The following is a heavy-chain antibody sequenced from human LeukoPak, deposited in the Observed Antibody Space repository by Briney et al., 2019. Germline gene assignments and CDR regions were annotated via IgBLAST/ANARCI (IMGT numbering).Heavy chain of an antibody. Sequence: GRSLRLSCVTSGFTFDDYGMHWVRQAPGKGLEWVSGISWNSGSIGYADSVKGRFTISRDNAKNSLYLQMNSLRVEDTALYYCAKGLRLDYDYGMDVWGQGTTVTVSS. D-gene: IGHD4-17*01. CDR2: ISWNSGSI. V-gene: IGHV3-9*01. CDR1: GFTFDDYG. J-gene: IGHJ6*02. CDR3: AKGLRLDYDYGMDV.